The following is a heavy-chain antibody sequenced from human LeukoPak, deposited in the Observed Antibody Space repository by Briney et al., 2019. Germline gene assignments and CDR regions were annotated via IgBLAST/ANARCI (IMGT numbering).Heavy chain of an antibody. CDR2: INTDGSST. J-gene: IGHJ4*02. D-gene: IGHD6-13*01. Sequence: GGSLRLSCAASGFTFSSYWMHWVRQAPGKGLVWVSRINTDGSSTSYADSVKGRFTISRDNAKNTLYLQMSSLRAEDTAVYYCARSDGSSPNFDYWGQGTLVTVSS. CDR1: GFTFSSYW. CDR3: ARSDGSSPNFDY. V-gene: IGHV3-74*01.